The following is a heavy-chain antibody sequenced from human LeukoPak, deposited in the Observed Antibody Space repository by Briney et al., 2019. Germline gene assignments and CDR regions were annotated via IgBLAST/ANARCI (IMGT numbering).Heavy chain of an antibody. V-gene: IGHV4-4*07. CDR3: AGRAQTTGWSFDY. J-gene: IGHJ4*02. D-gene: IGHD6-19*01. CDR1: GGSISSYY. CDR2: IHTSRST. Sequence: PSETLSLTCIVSGGSISSYYWSWIRQPAGKGLEWIGQIHTSRSTNYNPSLKSRVAMSVDASKNQFSLELSSVTAADTAVYYCAGRAQTTGWSFDYWGQGALVTVSS.